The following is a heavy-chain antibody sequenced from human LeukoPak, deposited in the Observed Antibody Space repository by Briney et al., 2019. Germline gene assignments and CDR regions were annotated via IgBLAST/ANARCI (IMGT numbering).Heavy chain of an antibody. V-gene: IGHV3-7*01. CDR3: ARGHLDP. J-gene: IGHJ5*02. CDR1: GSTFSDYW. Sequence: GGSLRLSCAASGSTFSDYWMNWIRQAPGKGLEWVARIMKDGNEKYYVESIKGRFTISRDNAKNALYLQMNGLRAEDTGVYYCARGHLDPWGQGTLVTVSS. CDR2: IMKDGNEK.